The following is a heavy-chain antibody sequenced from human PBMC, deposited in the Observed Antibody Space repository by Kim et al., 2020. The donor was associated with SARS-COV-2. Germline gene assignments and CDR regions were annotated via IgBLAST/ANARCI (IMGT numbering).Heavy chain of an antibody. D-gene: IGHD5-18*01. Sequence: ASVKVSCKASGYTFTSYYMHWVRQAPGQGLEWMGIINPSGGSTSYAQKFQGRVTMTRDTSMSTVYMELSSLRSEDTAVYYCARGGYSYGHQPTYYYYGMDVWGQGTTVTVSS. CDR3: ARGGYSYGHQPTYYYYGMDV. J-gene: IGHJ6*02. CDR2: INPSGGST. CDR1: GYTFTSYY. V-gene: IGHV1-46*01.